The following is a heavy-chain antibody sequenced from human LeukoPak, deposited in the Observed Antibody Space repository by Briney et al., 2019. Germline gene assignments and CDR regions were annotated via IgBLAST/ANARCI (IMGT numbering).Heavy chain of an antibody. CDR2: ISGSGGST. CDR3: AKGKSGDSSDYYPDY. Sequence: GGSLRLSCTASGFTFGDYALSWFRQAPGKGLEWVSGISGSGGSTYYSGSVKGRFTISRDNSKNTLFLQMNSLRAEDTALYFCAKGKSGDSSDYYPDYWGQGTLVIVSS. D-gene: IGHD3-22*01. J-gene: IGHJ4*02. V-gene: IGHV3-23*01. CDR1: GFTFGDYA.